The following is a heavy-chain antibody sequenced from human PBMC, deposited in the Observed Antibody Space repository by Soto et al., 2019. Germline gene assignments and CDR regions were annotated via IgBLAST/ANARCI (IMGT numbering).Heavy chain of an antibody. V-gene: IGHV3-48*02. Sequence: GGSLRLSCAASGFTFSSYSMNWVRQAPGKGLEWVSYISSSSSTIYYADSVKGRFTISRDNAKNSLYLQMNSLRDEDTAVYYCARDPSTIFGVVIIGYGMDGWGQGTTVTVAS. CDR1: GFTFSSYS. D-gene: IGHD3-3*01. CDR3: ARDPSTIFGVVIIGYGMDG. J-gene: IGHJ6*02. CDR2: ISSSSSTI.